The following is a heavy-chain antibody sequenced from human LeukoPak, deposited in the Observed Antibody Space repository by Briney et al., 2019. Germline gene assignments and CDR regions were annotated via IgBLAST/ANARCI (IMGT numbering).Heavy chain of an antibody. Sequence: ASQTLSLTCTVSGGSISSGGYYWSWIRQHPGKGLEWIGYIYYSGSTYYNPSLKSRVTISVDTSKNQFSLKLSSVTAADTAVYYCAGHVAVAGDFDYWGQGTLVTVSS. V-gene: IGHV4-31*03. D-gene: IGHD6-19*01. CDR3: AGHVAVAGDFDY. J-gene: IGHJ4*02. CDR1: GGSISSGGYY. CDR2: IYYSGST.